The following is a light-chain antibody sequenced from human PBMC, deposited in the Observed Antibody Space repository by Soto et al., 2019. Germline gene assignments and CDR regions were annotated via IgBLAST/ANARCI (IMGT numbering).Light chain of an antibody. J-gene: IGKJ1*01. CDR1: QSVSSN. V-gene: IGKV3-15*01. CDR3: QQYNNWAPWT. Sequence: EIVMTQSPATLSVSPGERATLSCRASQSVSSNLAWYQQKPGQAPRLLIYGASTRATGIPARFSGSGSGTEFTLIIISLQSEDFAVYYCQQYNNWAPWTFGQGTKVEIK. CDR2: GAS.